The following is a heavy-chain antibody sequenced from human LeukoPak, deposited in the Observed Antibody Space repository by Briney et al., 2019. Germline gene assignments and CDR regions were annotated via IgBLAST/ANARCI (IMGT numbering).Heavy chain of an antibody. J-gene: IGHJ4*02. V-gene: IGHV3-30*03. Sequence: GRSLRLSCAASGFTFSSYGMHWVRQAPGKGLEWVAVISFDGSNKYYADSVKGRFTISRDNSKNTLYLQMNSLRAEDTAVYYCESGHHYYDSSAYYYWGQGTLVSVSS. D-gene: IGHD3-22*01. CDR2: ISFDGSNK. CDR1: GFTFSSYG. CDR3: ESGHHYYDSSAYYY.